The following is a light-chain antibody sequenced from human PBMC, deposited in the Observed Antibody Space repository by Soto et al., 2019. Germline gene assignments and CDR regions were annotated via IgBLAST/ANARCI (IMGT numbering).Light chain of an antibody. Sequence: DIQMTPSPSSLSTSVGDRVTITCRTSQSISNYLNWYQQKPGKVPKLLIYAASRLQSGFPSRFSASGSGTDFTLTISSLQPEDFATYYWQLSYITPWTFGQGTKVEIK. CDR2: AAS. V-gene: IGKV1-39*01. CDR3: QLSYITPWT. CDR1: QSISNY. J-gene: IGKJ1*01.